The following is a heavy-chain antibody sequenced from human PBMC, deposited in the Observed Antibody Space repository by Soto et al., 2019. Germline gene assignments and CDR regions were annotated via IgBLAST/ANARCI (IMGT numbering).Heavy chain of an antibody. CDR2: INPNSGGT. CDR1: GYTFTGYY. V-gene: IGHV1-2*02. Sequence: GSVKVSCKASGYTFTGYYMHWVRQAPGQGLEWMGWINPNSGGTNYARKFQGRVTMTRDTSISTAYMELSRLRSDDTAVYYCARESDILTGYYNVIRYYYGMDVWGQGTTVTVSS. CDR3: ARESDILTGYYNVIRYYYGMDV. D-gene: IGHD3-9*01. J-gene: IGHJ6*02.